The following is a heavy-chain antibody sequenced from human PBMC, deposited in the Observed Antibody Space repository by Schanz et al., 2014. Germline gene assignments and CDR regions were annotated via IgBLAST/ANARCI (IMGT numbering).Heavy chain of an antibody. CDR1: GFTFSRYW. D-gene: IGHD3-3*01. Sequence: DVQLAESGGGLVQPGGSLRLCCVASGFTFSRYWMTWVRQVPGKGLEWVSGISWESVNIDYGDSVKGRFTISRDNAKNSLYLEMSNLRPEDTALYYCAKDLSFWSGCFDSWGRGTLVTVSS. CDR3: AKDLSFWSGCFDS. CDR2: ISWESVNI. V-gene: IGHV3-9*01. J-gene: IGHJ4*02.